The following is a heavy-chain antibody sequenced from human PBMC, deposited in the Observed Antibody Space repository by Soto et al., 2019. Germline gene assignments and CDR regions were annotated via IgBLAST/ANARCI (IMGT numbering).Heavy chain of an antibody. D-gene: IGHD5-12*01. J-gene: IGHJ6*03. Sequence: GGSLRLSCAASGFTFSSYAMSWVRQAPGKGLEWVSAISGSGGSTYYADSVKGRFTISRDNSKNTLYLQMNSLKAEDTAVYYCAKKVDSGLRLSYYYYYYMDVWGKGTTVTVSS. V-gene: IGHV3-23*01. CDR1: GFTFSSYA. CDR3: AKKVDSGLRLSYYYYYYMDV. CDR2: ISGSGGST.